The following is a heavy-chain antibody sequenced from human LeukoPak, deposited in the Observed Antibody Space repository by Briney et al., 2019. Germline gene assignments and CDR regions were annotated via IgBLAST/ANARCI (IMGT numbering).Heavy chain of an antibody. Sequence: SVKVSCKASGGTFSSYAISWVRQAPGQGLEWMGRIIPILGIANYAQKFQGRVTITADKSTSTAYMEMSSLRSEDTAVYYCAGRYCSSTSCYDLDYWGQGTLVTVSS. J-gene: IGHJ4*02. CDR2: IIPILGIA. CDR3: AGRYCSSTSCYDLDY. D-gene: IGHD2-2*01. CDR1: GGTFSSYA. V-gene: IGHV1-69*04.